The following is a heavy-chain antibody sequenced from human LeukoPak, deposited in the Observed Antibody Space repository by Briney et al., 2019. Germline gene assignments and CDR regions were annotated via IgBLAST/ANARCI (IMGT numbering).Heavy chain of an antibody. D-gene: IGHD3-22*01. CDR3: ARDPGYYDSSGYYYPIGDY. J-gene: IGHJ4*02. Sequence: ASVKVSCKASGYTFTSYGISWVRQAPGQGLEWMGWMSAYNGNTNYAQKLQGRVTMTTDTSTSTAYTELRSLRSDDTAVYYCARDPGYYDSSGYYYPIGDYWGQGTLVTVSS. CDR2: MSAYNGNT. CDR1: GYTFTSYG. V-gene: IGHV1-18*01.